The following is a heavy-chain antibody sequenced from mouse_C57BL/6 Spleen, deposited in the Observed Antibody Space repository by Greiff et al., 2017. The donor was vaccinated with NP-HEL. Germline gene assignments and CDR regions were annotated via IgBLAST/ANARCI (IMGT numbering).Heavy chain of an antibody. Sequence: VKLQESGAELVRPGASVTLSCKASGYTFTDYEMHWVKQTPVHGLEWIGAIDPETGGTAYNQKFKGKAILTADKSSSTAYMELRSLTSEDSAVYYCTRRESVYFDYWGQGTTLTVSS. CDR1: GYTFTDYE. CDR2: IDPETGGT. CDR3: TRRESVYFDY. J-gene: IGHJ2*01. V-gene: IGHV1-15*01.